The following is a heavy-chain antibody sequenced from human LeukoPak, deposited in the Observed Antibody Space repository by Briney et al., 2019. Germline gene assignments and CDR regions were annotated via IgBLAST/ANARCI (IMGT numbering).Heavy chain of an antibody. CDR1: GFTFSSYA. CDR3: AKDLRGGGGY. CDR2: ISGSGGST. Sequence: TGGSLRLSCAASGFTFSSYAMSWVRQAPGKGLEWVSAISGSGGSTYYADSVKGRFTISRDNSKNTLYLQMNGLRAEDTAVYYCAKDLRGGGGYWGQGTLVTVSS. D-gene: IGHD3-16*01. V-gene: IGHV3-23*01. J-gene: IGHJ4*02.